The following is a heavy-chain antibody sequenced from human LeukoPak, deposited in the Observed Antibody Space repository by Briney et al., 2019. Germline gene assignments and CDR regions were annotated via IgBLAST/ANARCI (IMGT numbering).Heavy chain of an antibody. D-gene: IGHD1-26*01. CDR1: GYTFTSYD. Sequence: ASVKVSCKASGYTFTSYDINWVRQATGQGLEWMGWMNPNSGNTGYAQKFQGRVTMTRNTSISTAYMELRSLRSDDTAVYYCARVRLTNSGPDYWGQGTLVTVSS. J-gene: IGHJ4*02. V-gene: IGHV1-8*01. CDR2: MNPNSGNT. CDR3: ARVRLTNSGPDY.